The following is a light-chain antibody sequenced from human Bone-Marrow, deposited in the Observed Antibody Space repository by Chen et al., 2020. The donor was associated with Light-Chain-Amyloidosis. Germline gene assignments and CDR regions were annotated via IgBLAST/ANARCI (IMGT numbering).Light chain of an antibody. CDR1: DLPTKY. CDR2: RDT. Sequence: SYELTQPPSVSVAPGQTARITCSGDDLPTKYAYWYQQKPGQAPVLVIHRDTERPSAISERFSGSSSRTTATLTISGVQAEDEADYHCQSADSSGTYEVIFGGGTKLTVL. CDR3: QSADSSGTYEVI. J-gene: IGLJ2*01. V-gene: IGLV3-25*03.